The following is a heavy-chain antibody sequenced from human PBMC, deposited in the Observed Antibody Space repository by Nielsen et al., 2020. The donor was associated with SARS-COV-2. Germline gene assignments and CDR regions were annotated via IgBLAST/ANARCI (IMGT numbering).Heavy chain of an antibody. J-gene: IGHJ4*02. CDR2: ISSSSSYT. CDR3: ARDWAAAGTNPGY. V-gene: IGHV3-11*06. CDR1: GFTFSDYY. Sequence: GESLKISCAASGFTFSDYYMSWIRQAPGKGLEWVSYISSSSSYTNYADSVKGRFTISRDNAKNSLYLQMNSLRAEDTAVYYCARDWAAAGTNPGYWGQGTLVTVSS. D-gene: IGHD6-13*01.